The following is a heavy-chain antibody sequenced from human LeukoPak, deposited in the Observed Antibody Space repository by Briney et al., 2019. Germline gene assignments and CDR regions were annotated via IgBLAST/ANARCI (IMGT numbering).Heavy chain of an antibody. V-gene: IGHV4-31*03. D-gene: IGHD2-2*01. Sequence: SETLSLTCTVSGGSISSGGYYWSWIRQHPGKGLEWIGYIYYSGSTYYNPSLKSRVTISVDTSKNQFSLKLSSVTAADTAVYYCARDVCSSTSCRFDYWGQGTLVTVSS. CDR3: ARDVCSSTSCRFDY. CDR1: GGSISSGGYY. J-gene: IGHJ4*02. CDR2: IYYSGST.